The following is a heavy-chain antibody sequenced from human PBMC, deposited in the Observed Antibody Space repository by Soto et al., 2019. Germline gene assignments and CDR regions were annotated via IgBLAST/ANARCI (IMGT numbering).Heavy chain of an antibody. CDR2: ISAYNGNT. D-gene: IGHD2-2*01. V-gene: IGHV1-18*01. Sequence: ASVKVSCKASGYTFTSYGISWVRQAPGQGLEWMGWISAYNGNTNYAQKLQGRVTMTTDTSTSTAYMELRSLRSDDTAVYYCARDDVYCSSTSCYYFDYWGQGTLVTVSS. J-gene: IGHJ4*02. CDR3: ARDDVYCSSTSCYYFDY. CDR1: GYTFTSYG.